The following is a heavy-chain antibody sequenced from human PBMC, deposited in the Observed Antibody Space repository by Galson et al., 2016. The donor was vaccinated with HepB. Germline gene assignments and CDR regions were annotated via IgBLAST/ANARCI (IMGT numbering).Heavy chain of an antibody. J-gene: IGHJ5*02. CDR1: GFTFSTYD. Sequence: SLRLSCAASGFTFSTYDMHWVRQATGKGLEWVSGVSTSGAGYYAGSVKGRFTISRENAENSVYLQMNSLRAEDTAVYFCARASWSEKRWFDPWGQGTLVTVSS. D-gene: IGHD2-2*01. CDR3: ARASWSEKRWFDP. V-gene: IGHV3-13*01. CDR2: VSTSGAG.